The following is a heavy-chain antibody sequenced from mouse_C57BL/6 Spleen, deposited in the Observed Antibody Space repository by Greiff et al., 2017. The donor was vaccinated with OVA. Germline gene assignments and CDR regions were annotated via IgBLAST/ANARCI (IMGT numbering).Heavy chain of an antibody. CDR2: ISSGSSTT. CDR1: GFTFSDYG. Sequence: EVQGVESGGGLVKPGGSLKLSCAASGFTFSDYGMHWVRQAPEKGLEWVAYISSGSSTTYYADTLKGRFTISRDNAKNTLFLQMTSLRSEDTAMYYCARNGDYFDYWGQGTTLTVSS. J-gene: IGHJ2*01. CDR3: ARNGDYFDY. V-gene: IGHV5-17*01.